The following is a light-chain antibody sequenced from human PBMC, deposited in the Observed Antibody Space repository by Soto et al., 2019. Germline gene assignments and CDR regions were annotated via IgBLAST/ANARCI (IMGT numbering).Light chain of an antibody. CDR1: QSIRSH. CDR3: QQRSTGIT. J-gene: IGKJ5*01. CDR2: DAS. Sequence: TQSPSTLSASVGDRVTITCRASQSIRSHLAWYQQKPGQAPRLLIYDASTRATGIPARFSGSGSGTDFTLTISSLEPEDFAVYYCQQRSTGITFGQGTRLEIK. V-gene: IGKV3-11*01.